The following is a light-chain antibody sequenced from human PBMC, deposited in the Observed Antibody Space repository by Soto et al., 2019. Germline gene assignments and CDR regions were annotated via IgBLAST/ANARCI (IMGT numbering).Light chain of an antibody. CDR1: QSVGRH. J-gene: IGKJ4*01. V-gene: IGKV3-11*01. CDR3: QQRNNWPPAP. CDR2: DAS. Sequence: EIVLTQSPATLSLSPGERATLSCRASQSVGRHLAWYQQKPGQAPRLLIYDASNRATGVPARFSGSGSGTDFTLSISSLEPEDFAVYYCQQRNNWPPAPFGGGTKVEIK.